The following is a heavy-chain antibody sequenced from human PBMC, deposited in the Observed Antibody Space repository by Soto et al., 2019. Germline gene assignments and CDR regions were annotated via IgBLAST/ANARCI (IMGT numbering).Heavy chain of an antibody. D-gene: IGHD2-2*01. CDR2: IIPILGIA. Sequence: ASVKVSCKASGGTFSSYTISWVRQAPGQGLEWMGRIIPILGIANYAQKFQGRVTITADKSTSTAYMELSSLRSEDTAVYYCARLVVPAAESSDMDVWGKGTTVTVSS. CDR3: ARLVVPAAESSDMDV. J-gene: IGHJ6*03. V-gene: IGHV1-69*02. CDR1: GGTFSSYT.